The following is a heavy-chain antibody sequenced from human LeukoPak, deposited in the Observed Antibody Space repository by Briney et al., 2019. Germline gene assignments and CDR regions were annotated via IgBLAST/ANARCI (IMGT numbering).Heavy chain of an antibody. CDR3: AKSGSGTYYNPDFDY. CDR1: GFTFSSYA. Sequence: GGSLRLSCVASGFTFSSYAMTWVRQAPGKGLEWVSGISKSGVSTDYADSVKGRFTISRDNSKNTLYLQMNSLRAEDTAVYYCAKSGSGTYYNPDFDYWGQGTLVTVSS. J-gene: IGHJ4*02. D-gene: IGHD3-10*01. CDR2: ISKSGVST. V-gene: IGHV3-23*01.